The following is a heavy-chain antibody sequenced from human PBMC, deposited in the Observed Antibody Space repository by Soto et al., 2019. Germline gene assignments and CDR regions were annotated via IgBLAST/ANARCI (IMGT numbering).Heavy chain of an antibody. CDR2: INHSGST. CDR1: GGSFSGYY. V-gene: IGHV4-34*01. D-gene: IGHD6-6*01. CDR3: ARGASH. J-gene: IGHJ4*02. Sequence: SETLSLTCAVYGGSFSGYYWSWIRQPPGKGLEWIGEINHSGSTNYNPSLKSRVTISVDTSKNQFSLKLSSVTAADTAVYYCARGASHWGQGTLVTVSS.